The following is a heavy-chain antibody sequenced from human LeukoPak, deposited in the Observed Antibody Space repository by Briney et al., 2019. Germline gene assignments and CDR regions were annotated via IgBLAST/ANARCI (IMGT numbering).Heavy chain of an antibody. CDR1: GGSISSSSSY. Sequence: SETLSLTCSVSGGSISSSSSYWGWIRQPPGKGLEWIGSIYYSGSSFDNPALKSRVTISVDTSKNQFSLKLSSVTAADTAVYYCARRRLRYFDWLEGDYYYYYMDVWGKGTTVTISS. CDR2: IYYSGSS. J-gene: IGHJ6*03. CDR3: ARRRLRYFDWLEGDYYYYYMDV. D-gene: IGHD3-9*01. V-gene: IGHV4-39*01.